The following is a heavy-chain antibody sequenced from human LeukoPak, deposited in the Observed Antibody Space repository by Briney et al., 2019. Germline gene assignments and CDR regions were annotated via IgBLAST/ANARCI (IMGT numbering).Heavy chain of an antibody. V-gene: IGHV2-5*01. J-gene: IGHJ3*02. Sequence: SGPTLMNPTQTLTLTSTFSGFSLSKTDVGVGWIRQPPGKTMEWPALIYWNEDKNYRPSLKNRLTITKDTSKNQVVLTMTNMDPVDTATYYCAQSSYIWGSDLYRAFDIWGQGTIVTVSP. CDR2: IYWNEDK. D-gene: IGHD3-16*02. CDR1: GFSLSKTDVG. CDR3: AQSSYIWGSDLYRAFDI.